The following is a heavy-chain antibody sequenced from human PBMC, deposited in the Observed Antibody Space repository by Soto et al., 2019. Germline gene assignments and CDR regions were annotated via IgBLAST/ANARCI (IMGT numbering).Heavy chain of an antibody. V-gene: IGHV4-34*01. CDR1: GGSFSGYY. CDR3: ARGRYYDFWSGLNYYGMDV. D-gene: IGHD3-3*01. J-gene: IGHJ6*02. CDR2: INHSGST. Sequence: SETLSLTCAVYGGSFSGYYWSWIRQPPGKGLEWTGEINHSGSTNYNPSLKSRVTISVDTSKNQFSLKLSSVTAADTAVYYCARGRYYDFWSGLNYYGMDVWGQGTTVTVSS.